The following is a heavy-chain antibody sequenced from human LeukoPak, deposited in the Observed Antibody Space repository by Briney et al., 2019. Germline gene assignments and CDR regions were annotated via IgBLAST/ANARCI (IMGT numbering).Heavy chain of an antibody. CDR2: IYYSGST. Sequence: SETLSLTCTVPGGSISSYYWSWIRQPPGKGLEWIGYIYYSGSTNYNPSLKSRVTMSVDTSKNQFSLKLSSVTAADTAVYYCARQYSSSWFDYWGQGTLVTVSS. CDR1: GGSISSYY. J-gene: IGHJ4*02. CDR3: ARQYSSSWFDY. D-gene: IGHD6-13*01. V-gene: IGHV4-59*08.